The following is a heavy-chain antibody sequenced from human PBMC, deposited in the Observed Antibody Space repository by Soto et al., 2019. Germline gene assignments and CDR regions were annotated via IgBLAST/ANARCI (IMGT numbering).Heavy chain of an antibody. CDR3: ARGEVRTTFRD. V-gene: IGHV4-31*03. Sequence: QVQLQESGPGLVKASQTLSLTCTVSGGSISSGGYYWSWIRQHPGKGLEWIGYIYDSGSTYYSPCLKRRLSISGDTSKNQLYMTLTSVTAADTAVYYCARGEVRTTFRDWGQGTLVTVSS. CDR1: GGSISSGGYY. CDR2: IYDSGST. D-gene: IGHD3-10*01. J-gene: IGHJ4*02.